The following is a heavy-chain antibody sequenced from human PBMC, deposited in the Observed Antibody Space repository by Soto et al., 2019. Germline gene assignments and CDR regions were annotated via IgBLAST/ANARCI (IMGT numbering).Heavy chain of an antibody. CDR1: GGTFSSHG. CDR2: IIPIFGTA. Sequence: QVQLVQSGAEVKKPGSSVKVSCKSSGGTFSSHGISWVRQAPGQGLEWMGGIIPIFGTANYAPKYQGRVTIIADESTSTAYMELISLRSEDTAVYYCARPGGRGDYYIGMDVWGQGTTVTVAS. J-gene: IGHJ6*02. CDR3: ARPGGRGDYYIGMDV. D-gene: IGHD1-26*01. V-gene: IGHV1-69*12.